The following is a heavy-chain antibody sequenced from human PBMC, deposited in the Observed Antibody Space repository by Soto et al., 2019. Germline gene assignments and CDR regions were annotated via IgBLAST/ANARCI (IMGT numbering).Heavy chain of an antibody. Sequence: KVSCKASGGTFSSYTISWVRQMPGKGLEWMGRIDPSDSYTNYSPSFQGHVTISADKSISTAYLQWSSLKASDTAMYYCARRAYDSSGYPTFDYWGQGTLVTVSS. V-gene: IGHV5-10-1*01. CDR2: IDPSDSYT. D-gene: IGHD3-22*01. CDR3: ARRAYDSSGYPTFDY. J-gene: IGHJ4*02. CDR1: GGTFSSYT.